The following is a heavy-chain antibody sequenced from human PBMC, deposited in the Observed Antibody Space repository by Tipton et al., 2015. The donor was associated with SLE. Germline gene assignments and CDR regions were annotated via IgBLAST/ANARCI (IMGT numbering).Heavy chain of an antibody. V-gene: IGHV4-39*01. CDR3: ARHGVQGYYYGSGGQWDY. CDR2: IYYSGST. D-gene: IGHD3-10*01. J-gene: IGHJ4*02. Sequence: TLSLTCTVSGGSISSSSYYWGWIRQHPGKGLEWIGSIYYSGSTYYNPSLKSRVTISVDTSNNQFSLKLSSVTAADTAVYYCARHGVQGYYYGSGGQWDYWGQGTLVTVSS. CDR1: GGSISSSSYY.